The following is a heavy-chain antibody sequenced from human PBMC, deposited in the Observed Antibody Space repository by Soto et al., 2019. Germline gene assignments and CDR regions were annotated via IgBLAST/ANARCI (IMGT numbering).Heavy chain of an antibody. CDR1: GFSLSSNGVG. V-gene: IGHV2-5*02. CDR3: AHERNSYDDFRSGFLIRATLSGAFDS. Sequence: QITLKESGPPLVQPTQTITLTCTFSGFSLSSNGVGVGWIRQPPGKALEWLALIFWDDDKRYSPSLKSRLTITKDTSTRLVVLMMTARDPVDTAGDYCAHERNSYDDFRSGFLIRATLSGAFDSWGQGTMVTISS. D-gene: IGHD3-3*01. J-gene: IGHJ3*02. CDR2: IFWDDDK.